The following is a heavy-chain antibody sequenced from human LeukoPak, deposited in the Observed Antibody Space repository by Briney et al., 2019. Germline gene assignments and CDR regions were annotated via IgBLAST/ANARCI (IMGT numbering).Heavy chain of an antibody. CDR1: GGSISSGGYY. D-gene: IGHD3-22*01. CDR3: ARNRSGYSSLDY. J-gene: IGHJ4*02. Sequence: SQTLSLTCTVSGGSISSGGYYWSWIRQHPGKGLEGIGYIYYSGSTYYNPSLKCYVTISVDTSKNQFSLKLSSVTAADTAVYYCARNRSGYSSLDYWGQGTLVTVSS. V-gene: IGHV4-31*01. CDR2: IYYSGST.